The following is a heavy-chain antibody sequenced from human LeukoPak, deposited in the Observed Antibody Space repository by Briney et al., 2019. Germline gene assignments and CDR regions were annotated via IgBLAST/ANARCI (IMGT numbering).Heavy chain of an antibody. CDR1: GFTFSGSA. CDR2: IRSKANSYAT. D-gene: IGHD5-24*01. V-gene: IGHV3-73*01. Sequence: PGGSLRLSCAASGFTFSGSAMHWVRQASGKGLEWVGRIRSKANSYATAYAASVNGRFTISRDDSKNTAYLQMNSLKTEDTAVYYCTIRRHGADDYWGQGTLVTVSS. J-gene: IGHJ4*02. CDR3: TIRRHGADDY.